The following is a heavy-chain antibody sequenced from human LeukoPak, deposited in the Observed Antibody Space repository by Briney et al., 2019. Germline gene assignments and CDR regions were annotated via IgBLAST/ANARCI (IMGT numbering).Heavy chain of an antibody. J-gene: IGHJ3*02. CDR2: IFKTGSTT. V-gene: IGHV3-23*05. D-gene: IGHD3-22*01. Sequence: GGSLRLSCAASGFIFSGYAMSWVRQAPGKGLECVSTIFKTGSTTYYADSVRGRFTISRDNGKNSLYLQMNSLRAEDTAVYYCARGRGDDSSGYHAWGAFDIWGQGTMVTVSS. CDR1: GFIFSGYA. CDR3: ARGRGDDSSGYHAWGAFDI.